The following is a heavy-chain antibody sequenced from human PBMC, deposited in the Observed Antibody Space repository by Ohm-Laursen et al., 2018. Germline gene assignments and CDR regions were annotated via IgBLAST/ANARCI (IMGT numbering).Heavy chain of an antibody. V-gene: IGHV3-48*03. CDR3: ARVNRIGLARNQKYYYYGMDV. CDR1: GFALRSYE. Sequence: GSLRLSCAASGFALRSYEMNWVRQAPGKGLEWVSYISSSDSTIYYADSVKGRFTISRDIAKNSLYLQMNSLRAEDTAVYYCARVNRIGLARNQKYYYYGMDVWGQGTTVTVSS. J-gene: IGHJ6*02. CDR2: ISSSDSTI. D-gene: IGHD6-19*01.